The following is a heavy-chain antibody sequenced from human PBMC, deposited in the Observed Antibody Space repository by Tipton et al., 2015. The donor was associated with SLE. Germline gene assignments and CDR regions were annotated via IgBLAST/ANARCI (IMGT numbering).Heavy chain of an antibody. J-gene: IGHJ4*02. CDR1: GGSISSSSYY. CDR3: ARVDVVTVFYFDS. Sequence: TLSLTCTVSGGSISSSSYYWSWIRQPPGKGLEWIGYIYYSGSTNYNPSLKSRVTISLDTSKNHFSLKLSSVAAADTAVYFCARVDVVTVFYFDSWGQGTLVTVSS. CDR2: IYYSGST. D-gene: IGHD5-12*01. V-gene: IGHV4-61*03.